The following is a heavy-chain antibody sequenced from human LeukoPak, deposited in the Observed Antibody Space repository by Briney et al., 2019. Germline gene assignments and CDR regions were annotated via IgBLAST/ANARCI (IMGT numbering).Heavy chain of an antibody. CDR1: GFTFSTYG. CDR3: AKSLKFAFDI. CDR2: TRFDGSNK. J-gene: IGHJ3*02. V-gene: IGHV3-30*02. D-gene: IGHD5-24*01. Sequence: GGSLRLSCGASGFTFSTYGMHWVRQAPGKGLEWVAFTRFDGSNKYYADSVKGRFTISRDNSKNTLYLQMNSVTAEDTAVYYCAKSLKFAFDIWGQGTMVTVS.